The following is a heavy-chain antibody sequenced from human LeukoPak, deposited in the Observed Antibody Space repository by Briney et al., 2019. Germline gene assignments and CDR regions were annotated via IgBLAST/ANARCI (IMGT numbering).Heavy chain of an antibody. D-gene: IGHD3-9*01. J-gene: IGHJ4*02. V-gene: IGHV1-69*13. CDR1: GGTFSSYA. Sequence: SVKVSCKASGGTFSSYAISWVRQAPGQGLEWMGGIIPIFGTANYAQKFQGRVTITADESTSTAYMELSSLRSEDTAVYYCATTYYNILTGLSWGQGTLVTVSP. CDR3: ATTYYNILTGLS. CDR2: IIPIFGTA.